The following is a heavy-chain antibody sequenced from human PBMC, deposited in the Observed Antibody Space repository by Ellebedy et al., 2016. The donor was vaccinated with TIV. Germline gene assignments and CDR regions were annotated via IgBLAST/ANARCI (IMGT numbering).Heavy chain of an antibody. V-gene: IGHV5-10-1*01. J-gene: IGHJ4*02. CDR1: GYSFTNYW. CDR3: ARPDNYDSSGQLY. D-gene: IGHD3-22*01. Sequence: GESLKISCQGSGYSFTNYWISWVRQMPGKGLEWMGRLDPSDSYTNYSPSFQGHVTMSVDKSISTAYLQWSSLKASDTAMYFCARPDNYDSSGQLYWGQGTLVTVSS. CDR2: LDPSDSYT.